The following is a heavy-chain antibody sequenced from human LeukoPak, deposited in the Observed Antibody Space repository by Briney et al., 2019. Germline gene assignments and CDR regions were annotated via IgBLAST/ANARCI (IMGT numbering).Heavy chain of an antibody. J-gene: IGHJ3*02. CDR1: GFTVSSNY. D-gene: IGHD2-2*01. V-gene: IGHV3-66*01. CDR2: IYSGGST. Sequence: PGGPLRLSCAASGFTVSSNYMSWVRQAPGMGLEWVSVIYSGGSTYYADSVKGRFTISRDNSKNTLYLQMNSLRAEDTAVYYCARVLDCSSTSCYFEGYAFDIWGQGTMVTVSS. CDR3: ARVLDCSSTSCYFEGYAFDI.